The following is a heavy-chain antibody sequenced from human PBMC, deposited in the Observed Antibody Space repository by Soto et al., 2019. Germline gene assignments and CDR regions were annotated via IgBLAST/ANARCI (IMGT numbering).Heavy chain of an antibody. Sequence: PGGSLRLSCAASGFTFRNAWINLVRQTPGRGLEWVGFIRSKTYGGTTDYAASVKGRFTISRDDSKSIAYLQMNSLKTEDTAVYYCTKLVVAGHVDSNWFDPWGQGTLVTVSS. CDR1: GFTFRNAW. D-gene: IGHD6-19*01. CDR2: IRSKTYGGTT. J-gene: IGHJ5*02. V-gene: IGHV3-15*07. CDR3: TKLVVAGHVDSNWFDP.